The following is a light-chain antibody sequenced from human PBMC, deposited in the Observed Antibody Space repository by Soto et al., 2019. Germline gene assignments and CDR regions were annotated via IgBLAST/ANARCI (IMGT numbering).Light chain of an antibody. V-gene: IGKV1-13*02. CDR2: DAS. CDR3: QRSNGFPLT. J-gene: IGKJ4*01. Sequence: IQLTQSPSSLSASVGERVTITCRAGQGVGSALAWYQQRPGKAPNLLLYDASNWDAGVPSRFSGSGSGTDFTPTITSLRPEDFATYYWQRSNGFPLTFGGGTKVQIK. CDR1: QGVGSA.